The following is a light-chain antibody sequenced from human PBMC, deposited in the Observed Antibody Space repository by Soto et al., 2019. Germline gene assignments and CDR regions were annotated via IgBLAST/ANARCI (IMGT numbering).Light chain of an antibody. J-gene: IGKJ1*01. CDR3: QQYGISPPT. Sequence: EIVLTQSPGTLSLSPGERATLSCRASQSVSSSYLAWYQQKPGQAPRLLIYGASNRAAGIPDRFSGSGSGTDFTLTISRLEPEDFAVYYCQQYGISPPTFGQGTKVEIK. CDR1: QSVSSSY. CDR2: GAS. V-gene: IGKV3-20*01.